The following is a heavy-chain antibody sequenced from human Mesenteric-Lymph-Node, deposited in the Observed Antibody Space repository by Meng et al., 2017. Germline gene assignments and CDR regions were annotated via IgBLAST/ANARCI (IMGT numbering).Heavy chain of an antibody. CDR3: VYGGGIAVAVFRPRYYGMDV. J-gene: IGHJ6*02. D-gene: IGHD6-19*01. V-gene: IGHV3-23*01. CDR1: GFTFSSYA. CDR2: ISGSGGSK. Sequence: GESLKISCAASGFTFSSYAMSWVRQAPGKGLEWVSAISGSGGSKYYADSVKGRFTISRDNSKNTLYLQMNSLRAEDTAVYYCVYGGGIAVAVFRPRYYGMDVWGQGTTVTVSS.